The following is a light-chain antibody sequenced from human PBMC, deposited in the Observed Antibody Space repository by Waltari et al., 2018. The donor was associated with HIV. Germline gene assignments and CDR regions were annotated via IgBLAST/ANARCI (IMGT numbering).Light chain of an antibody. J-gene: IGLJ2*01. Sequence: SVLTQPTSLSGASGQRVPISCTGRSSNLGTGCHVCWYQQVPGPAPKLLIYGNINRPSGVPDRFAGSKSGTSASLAFTGLQAEDEADYSCQSYDSGLNVVFGGGPKLTVL. CDR3: QSYDSGLNVV. CDR2: GNI. CDR1: SSNLGTGCH. V-gene: IGLV1-40*01.